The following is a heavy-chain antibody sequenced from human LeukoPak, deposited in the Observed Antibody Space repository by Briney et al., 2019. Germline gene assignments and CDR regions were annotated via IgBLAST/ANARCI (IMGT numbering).Heavy chain of an antibody. CDR1: GYTFNSYG. D-gene: IGHD2-2*01. J-gene: IGHJ5*02. Sequence: SVKVSCKTSGYTFNSYGITWVRQAPGQGLEWMGGLIPIFGTANYAQKFQGRVTITADESTSTAYMELSSLRSEDTAVYYCARDTRHRYCSSTICYRGWLDPWGQGTLVTVSS. CDR3: ARDTRHRYCSSTICYRGWLDP. CDR2: LIPIFGTA. V-gene: IGHV1-69*13.